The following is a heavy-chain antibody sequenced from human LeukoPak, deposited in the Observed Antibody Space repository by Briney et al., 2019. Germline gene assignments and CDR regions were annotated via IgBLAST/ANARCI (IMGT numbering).Heavy chain of an antibody. CDR3: AKDPRVGSSTSRPFDY. CDR2: ISGSGGST. CDR1: GFTPTSYA. Sequence: GGSPRPSPAASGFTPTSYAMSWVPQTPGTGLQWVSAISGSGGSTYYADSVKGRFIISRDNSKNTLYLQMNSLRAEDTAVYYCAKDPRVGSSTSRPFDYWGRGTLVTVSS. J-gene: IGHJ4*02. D-gene: IGHD2-2*01. V-gene: IGHV3-23*01.